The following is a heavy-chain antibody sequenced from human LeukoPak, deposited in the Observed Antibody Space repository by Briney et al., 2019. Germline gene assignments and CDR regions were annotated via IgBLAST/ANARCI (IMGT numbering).Heavy chain of an antibody. J-gene: IGHJ4*02. CDR1: GFTFSSYA. D-gene: IGHD3-3*01. Sequence: GGSLRLSCAASGFTFSSYAMSWVRQAPGKGLEWVSAISGSGGSTYYADSVKGRLTTSRDNSKNTLYLQMNSLRAEDTAVYYCAKSYYDFWSGYYILGYFDYWGQGTLVTVSS. CDR2: ISGSGGST. CDR3: AKSYYDFWSGYYILGYFDY. V-gene: IGHV3-23*01.